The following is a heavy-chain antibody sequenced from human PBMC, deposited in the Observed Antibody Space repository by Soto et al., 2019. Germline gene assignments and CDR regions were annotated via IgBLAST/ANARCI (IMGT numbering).Heavy chain of an antibody. CDR3: AKDLIPGGLIHYGMDV. J-gene: IGHJ6*02. V-gene: IGHV3-23*01. CDR2: ISGRGGST. D-gene: IGHD2-8*01. Sequence: EVQLLESGGGLVQPGGSLRLSWAASGFTFSSYAMTWVRQAPGKGLEWVSAISGRGGSTYYADSVKGRFTISRDNSKNTLYLQMNRLRAEDTAVYYCAKDLIPGGLIHYGMDVWGQGTTVTVSS. CDR1: GFTFSSYA.